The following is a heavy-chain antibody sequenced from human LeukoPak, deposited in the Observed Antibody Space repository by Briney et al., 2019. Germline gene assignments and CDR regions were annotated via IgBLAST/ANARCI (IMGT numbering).Heavy chain of an antibody. J-gene: IGHJ3*02. V-gene: IGHV3-53*01. D-gene: IGHD3-9*01. CDR2: IYSGGST. CDR1: GFTVSRNY. Sequence: GGSLRLSCAASGFTVSRNYMSWVRQAPGKGLEWGSVIYSGGSTYYADSVKGRFTISRDKSKNTLYLQMNSLRAEDTAVYYCAREDYDILTGSAFDIWGQGTMVAVSS. CDR3: AREDYDILTGSAFDI.